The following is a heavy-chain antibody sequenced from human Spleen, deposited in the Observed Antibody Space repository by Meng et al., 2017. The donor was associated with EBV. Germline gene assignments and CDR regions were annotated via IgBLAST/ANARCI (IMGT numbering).Heavy chain of an antibody. Sequence: QVLLQQWGAGLLKPSETLSLTCAVYGGSFSGYYWSWIRQPPGKGLEWIGEINHSGSTNYNPSLKSRVTISVDTSKNQFSLKLSSVTAADTAVYYCARGARPDYWGQGTLVTVSS. CDR2: INHSGST. V-gene: IGHV4-34*01. D-gene: IGHD6-6*01. CDR1: GGSFSGYY. J-gene: IGHJ4*02. CDR3: ARGARPDY.